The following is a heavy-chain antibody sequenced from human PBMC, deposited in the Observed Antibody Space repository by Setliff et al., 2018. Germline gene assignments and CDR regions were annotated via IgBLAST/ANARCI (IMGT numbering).Heavy chain of an antibody. CDR2: ISHSGNT. D-gene: IGHD3-10*01. CDR3: ARVLVLGYNWFDP. J-gene: IGHJ5*02. Sequence: SETLSLTCAVYGESFSGYFWSWIRQTPEKGLEWIGEISHSGNTNYNPSFKSRVTIPIDTSKNQFSLKVNSVTAADTAVYFCARVLVLGYNWFDPWGQGTLVTVSS. V-gene: IGHV4-34*01. CDR1: GESFSGYF.